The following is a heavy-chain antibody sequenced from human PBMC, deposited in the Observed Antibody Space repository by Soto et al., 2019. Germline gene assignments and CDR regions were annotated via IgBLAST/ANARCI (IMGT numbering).Heavy chain of an antibody. V-gene: IGHV4-30-4*01. D-gene: IGHD3-22*01. CDR3: ARSSGYYPDNFDY. Sequence: SETLSLTCTVSGGSISSGDYYWSWIRQPPGKGLEWIGYIYYSGSTYYNPSLKSRVTISVDTSKNQFSLKLSSVTAAYTAVYYCARSSGYYPDNFDYWGQGTLVTVSS. CDR2: IYYSGST. CDR1: GGSISSGDYY. J-gene: IGHJ4*02.